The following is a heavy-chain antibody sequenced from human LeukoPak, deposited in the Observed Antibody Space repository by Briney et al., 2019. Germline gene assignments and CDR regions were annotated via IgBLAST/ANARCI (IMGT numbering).Heavy chain of an antibody. Sequence: GGSLRLSCAASGFTFSDYWMSWVRQAPGKGLEWVAKIKQDGREKYYVDSVKGRFTISRDNAKNSLYLQMNSLRAEDSAVYYCARMGRLDYWGQGTLVTVSS. CDR3: ARMGRLDY. V-gene: IGHV3-7*01. CDR1: GFTFSDYW. J-gene: IGHJ4*02. CDR2: IKQDGREK. D-gene: IGHD1-26*01.